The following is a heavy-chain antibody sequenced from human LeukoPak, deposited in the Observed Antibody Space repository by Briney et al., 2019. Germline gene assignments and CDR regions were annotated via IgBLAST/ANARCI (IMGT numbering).Heavy chain of an antibody. D-gene: IGHD2-2*01. CDR3: ARGGGYCSSTSCQLDY. V-gene: IGHV3-53*01. CDR1: GFTVSSNY. Sequence: PGGSLRLSCAASGFTVSSNYMSWVRQAPGKGLEWVSVIYSGGSTYYADSVKGRFTISRDNSKNTLYLQMNSLRAEDTAVYYCARGGGYCSSTSCQLDYWGQGTLVTVSS. CDR2: IYSGGST. J-gene: IGHJ4*02.